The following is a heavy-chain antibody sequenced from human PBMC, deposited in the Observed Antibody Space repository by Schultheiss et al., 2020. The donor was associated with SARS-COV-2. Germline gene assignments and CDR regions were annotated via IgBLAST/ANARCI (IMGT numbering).Heavy chain of an antibody. V-gene: IGHV1-69*13. D-gene: IGHD2-21*02. CDR1: GGTFSSYA. Sequence: SVKVSCKASGGTFSSYAISWVRQAPGQRLEWVGGIIPLFGTANYAQQFQGRVTITADESTSTAYMELRSLRSEDTAVYYCARDPVVAYCGGDCYPDYWGQGTLVTVSS. J-gene: IGHJ4*02. CDR3: ARDPVVAYCGGDCYPDY. CDR2: IIPLFGTA.